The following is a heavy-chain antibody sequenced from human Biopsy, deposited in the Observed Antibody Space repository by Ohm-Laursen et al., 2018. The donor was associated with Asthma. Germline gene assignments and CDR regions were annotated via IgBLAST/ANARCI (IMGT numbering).Heavy chain of an antibody. CDR1: GYSLTDLS. D-gene: IGHD4-17*01. Sequence: ASVKVSCKASGYSLTDLSMHWVRQAPGQGLEWMGGHDHEEGGTVNARRFQGRVTMTEDTSTDTAYMEPSSLSSDDTAVYYCASDFPKDYVRYNFQFWGQGTLVTVSS. V-gene: IGHV1-24*01. J-gene: IGHJ4*02. CDR3: ASDFPKDYVRYNFQF. CDR2: HDHEEGGT.